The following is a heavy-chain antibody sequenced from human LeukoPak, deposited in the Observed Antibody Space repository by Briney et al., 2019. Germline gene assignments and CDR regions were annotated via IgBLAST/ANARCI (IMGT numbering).Heavy chain of an antibody. D-gene: IGHD4-17*01. Sequence: PGGSLRLSCAASGFTFSSYDMNWVRQAPGKGLEWVSYISTISSTKYYADSVKGRFTISRDNAKKSLYLQMNSLRDEDTAVYYCARGKIGYYYGDYDGYWGQGTLVTVSS. CDR1: GFTFSSYD. V-gene: IGHV3-48*02. CDR2: ISTISSTK. CDR3: ARGKIGYYYGDYDGY. J-gene: IGHJ4*02.